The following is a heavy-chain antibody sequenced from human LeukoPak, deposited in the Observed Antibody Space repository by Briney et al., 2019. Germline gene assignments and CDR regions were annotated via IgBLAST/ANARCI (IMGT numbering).Heavy chain of an antibody. D-gene: IGHD3-3*01. CDR3: ARVWGGSHGYYYYGMDV. J-gene: IGHJ6*02. CDR1: GDSVSSNSAA. Sequence: SQTLSLTCAISGDSVSSNSAAWNWIRQSPSRGLEWLGRTYYRSKWYNDYAVSVKSRITINPDTSKNQFSLQLNSVTPEDTAVYYCARVWGGSHGYYYYGMDVWGQGTTVTVSS. V-gene: IGHV6-1*01. CDR2: TYYRSKWYN.